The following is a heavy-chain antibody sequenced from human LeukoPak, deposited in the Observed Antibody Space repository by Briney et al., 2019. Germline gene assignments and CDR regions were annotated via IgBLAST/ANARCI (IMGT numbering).Heavy chain of an antibody. J-gene: IGHJ4*02. CDR2: IYYSGST. CDR1: GGSISSYY. V-gene: IGHV4-59*05. CDR3: ATPTAPILTDLDRDY. D-gene: IGHD3-9*01. Sequence: SETLSLTCTVSGGSISSYYWSWIRQPPGKGLEWIGSIYYSGSTYYNPSLKSRVTISVDTSKNQFSLKLSSVTAADTAVYYCATPTAPILTDLDRDYWGQGTLVTVSS.